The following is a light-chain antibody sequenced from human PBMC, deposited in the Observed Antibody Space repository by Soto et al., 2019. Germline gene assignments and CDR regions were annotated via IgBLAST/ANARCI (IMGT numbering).Light chain of an antibody. V-gene: IGKV1-39*01. J-gene: IGKJ1*01. CDR2: GAS. CDR1: QSITIY. Sequence: DIQMTQSPSSLSSSVGDRVTITCRASQSITIYLNWYQQQPGKAPRLLIYGASTLQTGVPSRVSGSGSMTDFTLTISDLQPEDFATYSCQPTYTAPRTFGQGTKVDI. CDR3: QPTYTAPRT.